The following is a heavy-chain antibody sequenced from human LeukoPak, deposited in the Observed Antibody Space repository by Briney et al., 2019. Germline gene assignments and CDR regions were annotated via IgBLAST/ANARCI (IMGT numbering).Heavy chain of an antibody. V-gene: IGHV3-48*01. J-gene: IGHJ6*03. D-gene: IGHD4-17*01. CDR1: AFTLSTYN. CDR3: ARDSMTTVTTHDYYYMDI. Sequence: PGGSLRLSCAASAFTLSTYNMIWVRQAPGKGLEWVAYISSGSTSMYYADSVKGRFTVSRDNAKNSLYLQMDSLRVEDTAVYYCARDSMTTVTTHDYYYMDIWGKGTTVTVSS. CDR2: ISSGSTSM.